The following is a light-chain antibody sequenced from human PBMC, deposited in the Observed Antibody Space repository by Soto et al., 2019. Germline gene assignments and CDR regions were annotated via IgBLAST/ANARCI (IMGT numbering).Light chain of an antibody. CDR1: QNIYSN. CDR2: RAS. CDR3: QQYGASPV. Sequence: IVMTQSPATLSVSPVARATLSSRSSQNIYSNIAWYQQRPCHAPRLLIFRASTRAPGVPARFSASRYGTYVALPISSLQSEDFAVYYCQQYGASPVFGQGTKVDIK. V-gene: IGKV3-15*01. J-gene: IGKJ1*01.